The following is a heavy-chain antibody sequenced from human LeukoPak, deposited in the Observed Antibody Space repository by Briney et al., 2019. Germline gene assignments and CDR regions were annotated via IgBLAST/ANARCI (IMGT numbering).Heavy chain of an antibody. CDR1: GYTFTGYY. V-gene: IGHV1-2*03. CDR2: INPNSGGT. CDR3: ARDHQLVAFDP. D-gene: IGHD6-13*01. J-gene: IGHJ5*02. Sequence: LAASVKVSCKASGYTFTGYYMHWVRQAPGQGLEWMGWINPNSGGTKYAQKFQGRVTMTRDTSISTAYMELSRLRSDDTAVYYCARDHQLVAFDPWGQGTLVTVSS.